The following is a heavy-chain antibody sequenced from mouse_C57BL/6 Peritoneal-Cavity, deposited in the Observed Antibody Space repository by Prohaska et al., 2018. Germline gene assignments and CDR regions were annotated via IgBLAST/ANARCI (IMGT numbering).Heavy chain of an antibody. CDR2: INTYFGVP. CDR1: GYTFTTYG. CDR3: ASGTYYYGRPGFAY. J-gene: IGHJ3*01. Sequence: QIQLVQSGPELKKPGETVKISCKASGYTFTTYGMSWVKQAPGKGLKWMGWINTYFGVPTYADDFKGRFAFSLETSASTAYLQIKNLKNEDTATYSCASGTYYYGRPGFAYWGQATLVTVSA. V-gene: IGHV9-3*01. D-gene: IGHD1-1*01.